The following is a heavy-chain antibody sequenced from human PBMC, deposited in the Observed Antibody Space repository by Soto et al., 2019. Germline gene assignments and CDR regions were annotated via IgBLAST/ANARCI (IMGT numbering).Heavy chain of an antibody. D-gene: IGHD1-1*01. V-gene: IGHV4-59*01. Sequence: SETLSLTCTISSGSISHYYWSWIRQPPGKGLEWIGCIQDSGDTKYNPSLKSRVTMSIDTSKNHFSLKLASVTSADTAVYYCASAGSTLSSLSWLAPWGPGAPVTVSS. J-gene: IGHJ5*02. CDR3: ASAGSTLSSLSWLAP. CDR2: IQDSGDT. CDR1: SGSISHYY.